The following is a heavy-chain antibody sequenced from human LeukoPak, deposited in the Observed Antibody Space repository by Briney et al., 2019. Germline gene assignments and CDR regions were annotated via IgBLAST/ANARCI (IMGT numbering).Heavy chain of an antibody. J-gene: IGHJ3*02. D-gene: IGHD6-19*01. CDR3: ARQWDGSSWYNAFDI. Sequence: GGSLRLSCAASGFTFSGSAMHWVRQASGKGLEWVGRIRSKANSYATAYAASVKGRFTISRDDSKNTAYLQMNSLETEDTALYCCARQWDGSSWYNAFDIWGQGTMATVSS. CDR2: IRSKANSYAT. V-gene: IGHV3-73*01. CDR1: GFTFSGSA.